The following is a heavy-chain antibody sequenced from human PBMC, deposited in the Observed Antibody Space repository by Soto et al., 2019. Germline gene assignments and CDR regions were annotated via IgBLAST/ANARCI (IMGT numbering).Heavy chain of an antibody. CDR1: GFTFSSYA. Sequence: TGGSLRLSCAASGFTFSSYAMSWVRQAPGKGLEWVSAFSGNGGSTYYADSVRGRFTISRDNSKNTLYLQMNSLRAEDTAVYYCAKDIQMRITMIVEWWPHNAFDIWGQGTMVTVS. CDR3: AKDIQMRITMIVEWWPHNAFDI. V-gene: IGHV3-23*01. D-gene: IGHD3-22*01. CDR2: FSGNGGST. J-gene: IGHJ3*02.